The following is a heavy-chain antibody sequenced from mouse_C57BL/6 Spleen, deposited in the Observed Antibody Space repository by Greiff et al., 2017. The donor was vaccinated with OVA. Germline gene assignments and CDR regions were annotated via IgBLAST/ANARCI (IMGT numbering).Heavy chain of an antibody. CDR1: GYSFTGYF. D-gene: IGHD1-1*01. CDR3: ARSNYGSSSRYWYFDV. V-gene: IGHV1-20*01. CDR2: INPYNGDT. J-gene: IGHJ1*03. Sequence: DVQLQESGPELVKPGDSVKISCKASGYSFTGYFMNWVMQSHGKSLEWIGRINPYNGDTFYNQKFKGKATLTVDKSSSTAHMELRSLTSEDSAVYYCARSNYGSSSRYWYFDVWGTGTTVTVSS.